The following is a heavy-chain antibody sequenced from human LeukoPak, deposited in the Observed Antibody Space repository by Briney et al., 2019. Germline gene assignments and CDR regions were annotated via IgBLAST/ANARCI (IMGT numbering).Heavy chain of an antibody. CDR3: ARLYNWSYY. Sequence: GASVKVSCKASGYTFTDNYMHWVRQAPGQGLEWMGWMNPNNGATNYAQKFQGRVTMTRDTSLSTAYMELSRLRSDDTAVYFCARLYNWSYYWGQGTLVTISS. V-gene: IGHV1-2*02. D-gene: IGHD1-20*01. CDR2: MNPNNGAT. J-gene: IGHJ4*02. CDR1: GYTFTDNY.